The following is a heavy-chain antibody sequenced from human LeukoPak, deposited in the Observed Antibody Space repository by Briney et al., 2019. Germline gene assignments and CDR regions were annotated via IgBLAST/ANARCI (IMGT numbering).Heavy chain of an antibody. CDR2: ISYDGSNK. D-gene: IGHD6-19*01. CDR3: ASSHSSGWYYFDY. V-gene: IGHV3-30-3*01. J-gene: IGHJ4*02. CDR1: GFTFSTYA. Sequence: GGSLRLSCAASGFTFSTYAMHWVRQAPGKGLEWVAVISYDGSNKYYADSVKGRFTISRDNSKNTLYLQMNSLKAEDTAVYYCASSHSSGWYYFDYWGQGTLVTVSS.